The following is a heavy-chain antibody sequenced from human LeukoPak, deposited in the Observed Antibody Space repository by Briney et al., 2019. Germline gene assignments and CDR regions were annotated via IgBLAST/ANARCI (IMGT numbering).Heavy chain of an antibody. CDR2: ISYDGSNK. CDR1: GFTFSSYA. V-gene: IGHV3-30*07. CDR3: AKNPDVVIERIGTTFDH. D-gene: IGHD1-1*01. Sequence: GRSLRLSCAASGFTFSSYAMHWVRQAPGKGLEWVAVISYDGSNKYYADSVKGRFTISRDNSMNTLYLQMTSLRAEDTAVYFCAKNPDVVIERIGTTFDHWGQGTLVTVSA. J-gene: IGHJ4*02.